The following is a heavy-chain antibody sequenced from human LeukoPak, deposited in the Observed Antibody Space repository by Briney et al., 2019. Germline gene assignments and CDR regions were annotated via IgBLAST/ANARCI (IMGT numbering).Heavy chain of an antibody. CDR2: IYPRDSDT. V-gene: IGHV5-51*01. CDR1: GYTFTNYW. CDR3: ARGYIYGSFDY. D-gene: IGHD5-18*01. Sequence: GESLKISCKGSGYTFTNYWIGWVRQMPGKGLEYMGIIYPRDSDTRYSPSLQGQVTISADKSINTAYLQWSSPKASDTAIYYCARGYIYGSFDYWGQGTLVTVSS. J-gene: IGHJ4*02.